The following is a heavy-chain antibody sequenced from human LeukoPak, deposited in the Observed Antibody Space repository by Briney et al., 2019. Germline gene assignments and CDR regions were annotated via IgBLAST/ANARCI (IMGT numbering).Heavy chain of an antibody. J-gene: IGHJ6*03. V-gene: IGHV3-74*01. Sequence: GGSLRLSCAASGFTFSGYWMHWVRQAPGKGLVWVSRINSDGSSTSYADSVKGRFTISRDNAKNTLYLQMNSLRAEDTAVYYCARGAYYDFWSGYYRMPYYYYYMDVWGKGTTVTVSS. D-gene: IGHD3-3*01. CDR2: INSDGSST. CDR1: GFTFSGYW. CDR3: ARGAYYDFWSGYYRMPYYYYYMDV.